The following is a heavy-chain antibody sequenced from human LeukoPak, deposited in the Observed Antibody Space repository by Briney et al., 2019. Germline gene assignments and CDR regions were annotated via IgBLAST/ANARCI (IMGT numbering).Heavy chain of an antibody. CDR1: GFTFSTYW. CDR3: ARPVFGSDSDCDY. Sequence: PGGSLRLSCAASGFTFSTYWMTWVRQAPGKGPEWVANIKPDGSEKHYVDSVKGRFTISRDNAKNSLYLQMNSLRAEDTAVYYCARPVFGSDSDCDYWGQGTLVTVSS. CDR2: IKPDGSEK. J-gene: IGHJ4*02. D-gene: IGHD3-10*02. V-gene: IGHV3-7*01.